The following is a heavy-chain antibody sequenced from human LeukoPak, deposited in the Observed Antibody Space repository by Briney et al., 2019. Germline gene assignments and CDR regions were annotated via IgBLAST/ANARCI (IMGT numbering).Heavy chain of an antibody. CDR2: ISSGGTTI. CDR1: GFTFSSYE. Sequence: GGSLSHSCAASGFTFSSYEMNWVRQAPGKGLEWISYISSGGTTIYYADSVEGRFTIPRAKNSLYLQMDSLRAEDTALYYCARRLYSLYYFDLWGQGTLVTVSS. J-gene: IGHJ4*02. V-gene: IGHV3-48*03. D-gene: IGHD3-16*02. CDR3: ARRLYSLYYFDL.